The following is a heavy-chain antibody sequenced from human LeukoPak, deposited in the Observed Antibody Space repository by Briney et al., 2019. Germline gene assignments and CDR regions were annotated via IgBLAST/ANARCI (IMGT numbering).Heavy chain of an antibody. J-gene: IGHJ5*02. CDR1: GDSFSSGGYY. V-gene: IGHV4-31*03. CDR3: ARGYGSNSYSPGFDP. D-gene: IGHD2-2*01. Sequence: SQTLSLTCTVSGDSFSSGGYYWSWIRQHPVKGLEWIGYTYSSGSTFYNPSLKSRLSLSKDTSKNQFSLNLSSVTAADTAVYYCARGYGSNSYSPGFDPWGQGTLVTVSS. CDR2: TYSSGST.